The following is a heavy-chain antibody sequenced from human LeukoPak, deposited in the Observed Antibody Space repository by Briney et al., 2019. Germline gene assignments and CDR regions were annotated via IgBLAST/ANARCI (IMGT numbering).Heavy chain of an antibody. Sequence: GGSLRLSCADSAFTFCDSYKSWIRHALANGPESVSSISSNCSTIYYADSVKGRFTISRDNAKNSLYLQMNSLRAEDTAVYYCARDSRSGEWELKGSFDYWGQGTLVTVSS. CDR1: AFTFCDSY. CDR3: ARDSRSGEWELKGSFDY. V-gene: IGHV3-11*01. J-gene: IGHJ4*02. D-gene: IGHD1-26*01. CDR2: ISSNCSTI.